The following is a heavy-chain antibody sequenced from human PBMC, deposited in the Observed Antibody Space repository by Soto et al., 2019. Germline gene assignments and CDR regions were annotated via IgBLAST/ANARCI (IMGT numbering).Heavy chain of an antibody. D-gene: IGHD2-8*01. Sequence: QLQLQESGPGLVKPSETLSLTCTVSGGSISSSSYYWGWIRQPPGKGLEWIGSIYYSGSTYYNPYLKSRVTISVDTSKNQFSLKLSSGTAADTGVYYCARRGYYAISAFDIWGQGTMVTVSS. J-gene: IGHJ3*02. CDR1: GGSISSSSYY. V-gene: IGHV4-39*01. CDR3: ARRGYYAISAFDI. CDR2: IYYSGST.